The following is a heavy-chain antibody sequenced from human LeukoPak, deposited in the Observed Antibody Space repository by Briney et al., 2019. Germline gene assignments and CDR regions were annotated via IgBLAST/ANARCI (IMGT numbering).Heavy chain of an antibody. CDR1: GYTFTGYF. J-gene: IGHJ4*02. D-gene: IGHD2-8*01. CDR3: ARGYHGGYCTNDVCYTPLNY. V-gene: IGHV1-2*02. Sequence: ASVKVSCKASGYTFTGYFMHWVRQAPGQGLEWMGWINPNSGGTNYAQKFQGRVTMTRDTSISTAYMELSRLRSDDTAVYYCARGYHGGYCTNDVCYTPLNYWGQGTLVTVSS. CDR2: INPNSGGT.